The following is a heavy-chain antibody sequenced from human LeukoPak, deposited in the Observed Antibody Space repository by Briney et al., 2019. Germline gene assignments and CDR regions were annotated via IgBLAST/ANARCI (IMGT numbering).Heavy chain of an antibody. CDR1: GYTFTSYD. CDR3: AKSSYYYDSSGYYYRNAFDI. J-gene: IGHJ3*02. Sequence: GSVKASCKASGYTFTSYDINWVRQATGQGLEWMGWMNPNSGNTGYAQKFQGRVTMTRNTSISTAYMELSSLRSEDTAVYYCAKSSYYYDSSGYYYRNAFDIWGQGTMVTVSS. CDR2: MNPNSGNT. V-gene: IGHV1-8*01. D-gene: IGHD3-22*01.